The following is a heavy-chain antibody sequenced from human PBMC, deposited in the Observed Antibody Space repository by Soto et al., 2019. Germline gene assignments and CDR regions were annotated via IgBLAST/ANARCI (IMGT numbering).Heavy chain of an antibody. CDR1: GFSLSTSGVG. CDR2: IYWDDDK. V-gene: IGHV2-5*02. J-gene: IGHJ5*02. Sequence: QITLKESGPTLVKPTQTLTLTCTFSGFSLSTSGVGVGWIRQPPGKALEWLALIYWDDDKRYSPSLKSRLTITKDTSKNQVVLTMTNMDPVDTATYYCAHTSLWGDYDSSGYYDWFDPWGQGTLVTVSS. CDR3: AHTSLWGDYDSSGYYDWFDP. D-gene: IGHD3-22*01.